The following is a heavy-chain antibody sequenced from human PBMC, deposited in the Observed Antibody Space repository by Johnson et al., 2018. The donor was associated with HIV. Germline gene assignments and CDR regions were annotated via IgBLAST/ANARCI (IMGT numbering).Heavy chain of an antibody. CDR1: GFTFSNAW. CDR3: ARETAGATNDAFDI. J-gene: IGHJ3*02. D-gene: IGHD1-26*01. V-gene: IGHV3-30-3*01. Sequence: QVQLVESGGGLVKPGGSLRLSCAASGFTFSNAWMNWVRQAPGKGLEWVAVISYDGSNKYYADSVKGRFTISRDNSKNTLYLQMNSLRAEDTAVYYCARETAGATNDAFDIWGQGTMVTVSS. CDR2: ISYDGSNK.